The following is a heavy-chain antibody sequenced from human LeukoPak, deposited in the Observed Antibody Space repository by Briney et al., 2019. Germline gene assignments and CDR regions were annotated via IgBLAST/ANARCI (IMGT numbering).Heavy chain of an antibody. V-gene: IGHV1-46*01. J-gene: IGHJ4*02. CDR2: INPSGGST. CDR1: GYTFTSYY. D-gene: IGHD2-2*01. Sequence: ASVKVSCKASGYTFTSYYMHWVRQAPGQGLEWMGIINPSGGSTSYAQKFQGRVTMTRDTSTSTVYMELSSLRSEDTAVYYCAREEDIVVVPAAMPFDYWGQGTLVTVSS. CDR3: AREEDIVVVPAAMPFDY.